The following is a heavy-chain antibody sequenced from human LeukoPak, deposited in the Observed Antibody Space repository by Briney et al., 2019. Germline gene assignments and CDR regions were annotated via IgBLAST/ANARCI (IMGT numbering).Heavy chain of an antibody. V-gene: IGHV4-59*01. D-gene: IGHD2-21*02. CDR3: ATLTYCGGDCYYFDY. J-gene: IGHJ4*02. CDR1: GGSISSYY. Sequence: PSETLSLTCTVSGGSISSYYWCWIRQPPGKGLEWIGYIYYSGSTNYNPSLKSRVTISVDTSKNQFSLKLSSVTAADTAVYFCATLTYCGGDCYYFDYWGQGTLVTVSS. CDR2: IYYSGST.